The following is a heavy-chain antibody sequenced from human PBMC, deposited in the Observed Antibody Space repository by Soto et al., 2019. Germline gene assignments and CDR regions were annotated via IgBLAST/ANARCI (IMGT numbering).Heavy chain of an antibody. CDR2: INHSGST. CDR3: ASGGESIAARPYYFDY. V-gene: IGHV4-34*01. Sequence: SSETLSLTCAVYGGSFSCYYWSRIRQPPGKGLEWIGEINHSGSTNYNPSLKSRVTISVDTSKNQFSLKLSSVTAADTAVYYCASGGESIAARPYYFDYWGQGTLVTVSS. J-gene: IGHJ4*02. D-gene: IGHD6-6*01. CDR1: GGSFSCYY.